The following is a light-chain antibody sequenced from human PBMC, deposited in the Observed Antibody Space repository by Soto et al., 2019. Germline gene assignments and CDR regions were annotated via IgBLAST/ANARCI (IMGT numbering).Light chain of an antibody. Sequence: EIVLTQSPGTLSLSPGERATLSCRASQSVSSSYLAWYQQKPGQAPRLLIYGASSRATGIPDRFSGSGSGTYFTLTISRLEPEGFAVYYCQQDGSSPPYTFGQGTKLEIK. V-gene: IGKV3-20*01. CDR1: QSVSSSY. CDR3: QQDGSSPPYT. J-gene: IGKJ2*01. CDR2: GAS.